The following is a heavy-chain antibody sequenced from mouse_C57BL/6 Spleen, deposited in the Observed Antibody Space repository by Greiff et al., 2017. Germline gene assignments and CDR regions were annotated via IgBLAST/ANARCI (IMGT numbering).Heavy chain of an antibody. CDR1: GFTFSDYG. J-gene: IGHJ4*01. CDR3: ARTLRDAMDY. Sequence: EVQLVESGGGLVKPGGSLKLSCAASGFTFSDYGMHWVRQAPEQGLEWVAYISSGSSTIYYADTVKGRFTISRDNAKNTRFLRMTSLRSADTAMYYCARTLRDAMDYWGQGTSVTVSS. CDR2: ISSGSSTI. V-gene: IGHV5-17*01.